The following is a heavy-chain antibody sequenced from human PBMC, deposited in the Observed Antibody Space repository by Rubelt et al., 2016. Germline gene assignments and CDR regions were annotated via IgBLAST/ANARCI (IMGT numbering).Heavy chain of an antibody. Sequence: EVQLVEAGGGLVQPGGSLRLSCSASGFTISTYAMHWVRQAPGKGLEWVSVIYSDGSTYYADSVKGRFTISRHNSKNTLYRQMNSRGAEDTAVYYCARGPAERYFDLWGRGTLVTVSS. CDR3: ARGPAERYFDL. J-gene: IGHJ2*01. CDR2: IYSDGST. CDR1: GFTISTYA. V-gene: IGHV3-53*04.